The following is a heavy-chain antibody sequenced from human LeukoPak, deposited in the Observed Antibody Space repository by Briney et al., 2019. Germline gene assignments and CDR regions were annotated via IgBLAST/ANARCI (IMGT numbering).Heavy chain of an antibody. CDR3: ARDRTYYYGSGKEGDWFDP. J-gene: IGHJ5*02. V-gene: IGHV4-59*01. Sequence: SETLSLICAVSGGSISSYYWSWIRQPPGKGLEWIGYIYYSGSTNYYPSLKSRVTISVDTSKNQFSLKLSSVTAADTAVYYCARDRTYYYGSGKEGDWFDPWGQGTLVTVSS. CDR1: GGSISSYY. D-gene: IGHD3-10*01. CDR2: IYYSGST.